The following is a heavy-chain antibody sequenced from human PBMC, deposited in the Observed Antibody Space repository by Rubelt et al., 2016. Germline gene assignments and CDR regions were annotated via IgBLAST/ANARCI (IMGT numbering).Heavy chain of an antibody. CDR3: ARGKQWLVYSNYYYGMDV. J-gene: IGHJ6*02. D-gene: IGHD6-19*01. CDR2: LNHSGST. V-gene: IGHV4-34*01. CDR1: GGSFSGYY. Sequence: QVQLQQWGAGLLKPSETLSLTCAVYGGSFSGYYWSWIRQPPGKGLEWIGELNHSGSTHYNPSRKGGVNIIVETSKNQCSLKLSSGTGADTSVYYCARGKQWLVYSNYYYGMDVWGQGTTVTVSS.